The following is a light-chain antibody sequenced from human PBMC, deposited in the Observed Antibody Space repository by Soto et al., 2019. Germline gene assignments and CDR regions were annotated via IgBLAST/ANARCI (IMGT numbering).Light chain of an antibody. J-gene: IGKJ1*01. CDR2: GAS. V-gene: IGKV3-20*01. CDR3: QQYGSSGT. CDR1: QSVRSNF. Sequence: EIVLTQSPGTLSLSPGEGATLSWRASQSVRSNFLAWYQQKPGQAPRLLIYGASNRATGIPDRFSGSGSGTDFTLTISRLEPEDFAVYYCQQYGSSGTFGQGTKVDIK.